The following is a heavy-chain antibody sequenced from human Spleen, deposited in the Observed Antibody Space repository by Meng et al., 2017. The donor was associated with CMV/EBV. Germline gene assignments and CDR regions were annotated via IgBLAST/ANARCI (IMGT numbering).Heavy chain of an antibody. CDR3: ARVGSGPGGIDY. CDR2: IFPHTGAT. J-gene: IGHJ4*02. V-gene: IGHV1-2*02. D-gene: IGHD3-10*01. CDR1: GGTFSSYT. Sequence: ASVKVSCKASGGTFSSYTISWVRQAPGQGLEWMGRIFPHTGATGYAEHFQGRVTMTRDTSVSTAYMEVSRVRFDDTAVYYCARVGSGPGGIDYWGQGTLVTVSS.